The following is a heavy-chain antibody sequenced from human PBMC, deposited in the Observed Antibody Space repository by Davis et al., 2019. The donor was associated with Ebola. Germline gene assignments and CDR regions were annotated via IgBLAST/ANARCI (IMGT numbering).Heavy chain of an antibody. Sequence: GESLKISCAASGFTFSSYWMSWVRQAPGKGLEWVANIKQDGSEKYYVGSVKGRFTISRDNAKNSLYLQMNSLRDEDTAVYYCARERIQLWLDNWFDPWGQGTLVTVSS. J-gene: IGHJ5*02. CDR3: ARERIQLWLDNWFDP. CDR2: IKQDGSEK. V-gene: IGHV3-7*01. CDR1: GFTFSSYW. D-gene: IGHD5-18*01.